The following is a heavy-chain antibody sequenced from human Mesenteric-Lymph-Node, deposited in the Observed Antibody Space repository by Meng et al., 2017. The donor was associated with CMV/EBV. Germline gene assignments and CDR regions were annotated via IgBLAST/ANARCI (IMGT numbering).Heavy chain of an antibody. D-gene: IGHD4-11*01. CDR2: VYYSGSA. CDR3: AREVNDYSTPEVETWFDP. J-gene: IGHJ5*02. Sequence: SSCSYYWSWLRQPPGKGLEWIGYVYYSGSAKYNPSLKSRVTISVDTSKNQFSLKLISVIAADAAVYYCAREVNDYSTPEVETWFDPWGQGILVTVSS. CDR1: SSCSYY. V-gene: IGHV4-61*01.